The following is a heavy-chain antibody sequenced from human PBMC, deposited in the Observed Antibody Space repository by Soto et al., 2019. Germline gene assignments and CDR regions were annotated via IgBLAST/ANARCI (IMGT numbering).Heavy chain of an antibody. J-gene: IGHJ6*02. CDR3: AREEVPQWFSKGYYGLDV. D-gene: IGHD2-8*01. Sequence: ASETLSLTCAVYGGSFSGYYWSWLRQPPGQALEWIGEINHSGSTTYNPSLTSRVTISVDTSKNQFSLRLSSVTAADTAVYYCAREEVPQWFSKGYYGLDVWGQGTTVTVSS. CDR1: GGSFSGYY. CDR2: INHSGST. V-gene: IGHV4-34*01.